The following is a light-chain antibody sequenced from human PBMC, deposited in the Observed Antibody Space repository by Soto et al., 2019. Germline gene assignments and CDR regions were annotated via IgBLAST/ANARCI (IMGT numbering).Light chain of an antibody. CDR2: EVS. CDR3: MQSTQLPPT. CDR1: QSLLHNGGETF. V-gene: IGKV2D-29*02. Sequence: DVGLTQTPLSLSVTPGQPASISCKSSQSLLHNGGETFLFWYLQKPGQSPQLLIYEVSNRFSGVPDRFSGGGSGTDFTLEISRVEAEDVGIYYCMQSTQLPPTFGQGTRLEIK. J-gene: IGKJ5*01.